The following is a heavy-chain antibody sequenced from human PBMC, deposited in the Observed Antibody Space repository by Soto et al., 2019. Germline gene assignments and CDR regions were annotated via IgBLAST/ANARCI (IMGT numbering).Heavy chain of an antibody. J-gene: IGHJ4*02. Sequence: GGSLRLSCAASGFTFSSYWMHWVRQAPGKGLVWVSRINSDGSSTSYADSVKGRFTISRDNAKNTLYLQMNSLRAEDTAVYYCARGDQYSYGYFVDYWGQGTLVTVSS. CDR1: GFTFSSYW. D-gene: IGHD5-18*01. V-gene: IGHV3-74*01. CDR2: INSDGSST. CDR3: ARGDQYSYGYFVDY.